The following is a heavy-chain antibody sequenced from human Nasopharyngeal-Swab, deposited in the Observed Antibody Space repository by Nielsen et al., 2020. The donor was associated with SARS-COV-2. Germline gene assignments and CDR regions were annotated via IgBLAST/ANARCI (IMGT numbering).Heavy chain of an antibody. D-gene: IGHD2-15*01. Sequence: GGSLRLSCAASGFTFSDSAIHWVRQASGEGLEWVARIRSNGNNYATAYSASGKGRFIIFRDDPTNTAYLQMNSLKTEDTAMYYCTRCGGGCYSGRDYWGQGTLVTVSS. CDR2: IRSNGNNYAT. J-gene: IGHJ4*02. CDR3: TRCGGGCYSGRDY. V-gene: IGHV3-73*01. CDR1: GFTFSDSA.